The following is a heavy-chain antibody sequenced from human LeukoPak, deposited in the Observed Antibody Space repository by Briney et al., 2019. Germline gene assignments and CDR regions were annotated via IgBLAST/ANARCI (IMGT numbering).Heavy chain of an antibody. J-gene: IGHJ3*02. CDR2: ISGSGGST. Sequence: GGSLRLSCAASGFTFSSYATSWVRQAPGKGLEWVSAISGSGGSTYYADSVKGRFTISRDNSKNTLYLQMNSLRAEDTAVYYCAKDPPFSFGNPGAFDIWGQGTMVTVSS. CDR3: AKDPPFSFGNPGAFDI. CDR1: GFTFSSYA. D-gene: IGHD3-10*01. V-gene: IGHV3-23*01.